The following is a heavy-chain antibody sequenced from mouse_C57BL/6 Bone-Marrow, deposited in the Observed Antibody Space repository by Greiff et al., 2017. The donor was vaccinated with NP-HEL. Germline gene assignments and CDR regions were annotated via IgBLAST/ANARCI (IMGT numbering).Heavy chain of an antibody. D-gene: IGHD2-2*01. CDR2: IYPRSGNT. J-gene: IGHJ1*03. CDR1: GYTFTSYG. Sequence: QVQLQQSGAELARPGASVKLSCKASGYTFTSYGISWVKQRTGQGLEWIGEIYPRSGNTYYNEKFKGKATLTADKSSSTAYMELRSLTSEDSAVYFCAREGDGYARYFDVWGKGTTVTVSS. V-gene: IGHV1-81*01. CDR3: AREGDGYARYFDV.